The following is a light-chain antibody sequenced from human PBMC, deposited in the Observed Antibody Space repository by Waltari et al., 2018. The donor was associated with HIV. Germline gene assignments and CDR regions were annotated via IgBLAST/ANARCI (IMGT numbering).Light chain of an antibody. Sequence: DIVMTQSPDSLAVSLGERATINCKSSQSILYRSNNRNFLAWYQQKPGQPPKLLIHWATIRDSGVPDRFSGSESGTDFTLTISSLQAEYVAVYYCQQFFSPPWTFGQGTKVEMK. CDR2: WAT. V-gene: IGKV4-1*01. CDR1: QSILYRSNNRNF. J-gene: IGKJ1*01. CDR3: QQFFSPPWT.